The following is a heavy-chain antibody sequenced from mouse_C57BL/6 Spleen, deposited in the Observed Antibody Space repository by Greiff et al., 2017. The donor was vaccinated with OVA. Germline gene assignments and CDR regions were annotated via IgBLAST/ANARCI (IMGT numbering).Heavy chain of an antibody. D-gene: IGHD1-1*01. Sequence: ESGPGLVKPSQSLSLTCSVTGYSITSGYYWNWIRQFPGNKLEWMGYISYDGSNNYNPSLKNRISITRDTSKNQFFLKLNSVTTEDTATYYCARDRDYYGSSLAYWGQGTLVTVSA. V-gene: IGHV3-6*01. CDR1: GYSITSGYY. CDR3: ARDRDYYGSSLAY. CDR2: ISYDGSN. J-gene: IGHJ3*01.